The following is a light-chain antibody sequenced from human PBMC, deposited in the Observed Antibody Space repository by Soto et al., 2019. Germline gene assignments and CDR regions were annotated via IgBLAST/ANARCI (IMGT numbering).Light chain of an antibody. J-gene: IGLJ1*01. CDR2: ANS. V-gene: IGLV1-40*01. CDR1: SSNIGGGYD. Sequence: QSVLTQPPSVSAAPGQRVTISCAGSSSNIGGGYDVHWYQHLPGTAPKLLIYANSNRPSGVPDRFSGSKSGTSASLAITGLQAEDEADYYCHSYDTCLSGYVFGTGTKVTVL. CDR3: HSYDTCLSGYV.